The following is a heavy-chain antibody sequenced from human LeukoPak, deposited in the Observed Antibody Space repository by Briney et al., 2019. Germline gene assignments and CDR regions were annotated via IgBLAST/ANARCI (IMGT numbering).Heavy chain of an antibody. J-gene: IGHJ4*02. D-gene: IGHD3-22*01. Sequence: NSSETLSLTCTVSGGSISSYYWSWIRQPPGKGLEWIGYIYYSGSTNYHPSLKSRVTISVDTSKNQFSLKLSSVTAADTAVYYCARDVKFYYDSSGYYRGFDYWGQGTLVTVSS. CDR3: ARDVKFYYDSSGYYRGFDY. CDR2: IYYSGST. V-gene: IGHV4-59*01. CDR1: GGSISSYY.